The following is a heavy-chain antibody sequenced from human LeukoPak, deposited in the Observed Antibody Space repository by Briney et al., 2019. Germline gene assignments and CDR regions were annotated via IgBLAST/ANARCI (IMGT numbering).Heavy chain of an antibody. CDR1: GYTFTSYG. CDR3: ARGDDILTDHYKGLDY. V-gene: IGHV1-18*01. CDR2: ISAYNGNT. Sequence: ASVKVSCKASGYTFTSYGISWVRQAPGQGLEWMGWISAYNGNTNYAQKVQGRVTMTTDTSTSTAYMELRSLRSDDTAVYYCARGDDILTDHYKGLDYWGLGTLVTVSS. D-gene: IGHD3-9*01. J-gene: IGHJ4*02.